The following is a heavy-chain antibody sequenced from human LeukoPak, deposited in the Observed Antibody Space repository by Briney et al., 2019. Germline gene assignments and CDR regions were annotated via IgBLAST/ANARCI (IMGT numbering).Heavy chain of an antibody. CDR3: ARASPGFSRIPYYYYYYYMDA. V-gene: IGHV4-59*01. J-gene: IGHJ6*03. CDR1: GGSISSYY. CDR2: IYYSGST. D-gene: IGHD2-15*01. Sequence: SETLSLTCTVSGGSISSYYWSWIRQPPGKGLEWIGYIYYSGSTNYNPSLKSRVTISVDTSKNQFSLKLSSVTAADTAVYYCARASPGFSRIPYYYYYYYMDAWGKGTTVTVSS.